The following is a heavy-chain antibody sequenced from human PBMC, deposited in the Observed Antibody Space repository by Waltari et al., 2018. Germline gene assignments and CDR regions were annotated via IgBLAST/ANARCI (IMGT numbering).Heavy chain of an antibody. CDR3: ARLSSGWYRDAFDI. V-gene: IGHV4-59*01. Sequence: QVQLQESGPGLVKPSETLSLTCTVSGGSISSYYWSWIRQPPGKGLEWIGYIYYSGSTNYNPSLKSRVTISVDTSKNQFSLKLSSVTAADTAVYYCARLSSGWYRDAFDIWGQGTMVTVSS. CDR1: GGSISSYY. D-gene: IGHD6-19*01. CDR2: IYYSGST. J-gene: IGHJ3*02.